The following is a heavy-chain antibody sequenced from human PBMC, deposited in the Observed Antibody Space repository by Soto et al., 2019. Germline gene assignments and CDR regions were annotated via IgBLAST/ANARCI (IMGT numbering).Heavy chain of an antibody. J-gene: IGHJ3*02. CDR1: GGSMNSSNW. CDR2: IHHSGST. D-gene: IGHD3-10*01. CDR3: ERDRYGSGDAFDI. Sequence: SETLSLTCTVSGGSMNSSNWWSGVRQPPGKGLEWIGEIHHSGSTNYNPSLKSRVTISVDKSKNQFSLKLTSVTAADTSVYYCERDRYGSGDAFDIWGQGTMVT. V-gene: IGHV4-4*02.